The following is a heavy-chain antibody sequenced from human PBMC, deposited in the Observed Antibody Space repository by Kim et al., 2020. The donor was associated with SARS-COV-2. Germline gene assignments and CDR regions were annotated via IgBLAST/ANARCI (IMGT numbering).Heavy chain of an antibody. Sequence: GSNKYYADSVKGRLTISRDNSKNTRYLQMNSLRAEDAAVYYCAGGNYFDYWGQGTLVTVSS. CDR2: GSNK. V-gene: IGHV3-30*01. CDR3: AGGNYFDY. J-gene: IGHJ4*02. D-gene: IGHD3-16*01.